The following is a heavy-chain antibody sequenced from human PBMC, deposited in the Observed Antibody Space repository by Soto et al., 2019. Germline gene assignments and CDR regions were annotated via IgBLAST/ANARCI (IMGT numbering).Heavy chain of an antibody. CDR3: AKGFGNYGAFDY. CDR1: GFTFSSHW. J-gene: IGHJ4*02. Sequence: GGSLRLSCAASGFTFSSHWMSWVRQAPGKGLEWVSAIYSGGSTYYADSVKGRFTISRDNSKNTLYLQMNSLRAEDTAVYYCAKGFGNYGAFDYWGQGTRVTVSS. D-gene: IGHD1-7*01. V-gene: IGHV3-66*01. CDR2: IYSGGST.